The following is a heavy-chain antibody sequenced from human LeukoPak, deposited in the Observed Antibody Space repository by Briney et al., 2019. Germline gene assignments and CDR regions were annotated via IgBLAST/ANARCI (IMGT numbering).Heavy chain of an antibody. D-gene: IGHD5-24*01. CDR1: GFTFKNYW. CDR2: IKADGTYT. J-gene: IGHJ4*02. Sequence: GGSLRLSCAASGFTFKNYWMHWVRHAPGEGLVWVARIKADGTYTIYADSVKGRFTISRDKAKNTVFLQMNSLRAEDTAVYYCARSFAMATTPGDDFDFWGQGTLVTVSS. CDR3: ARSFAMATTPGDDFDF. V-gene: IGHV3-74*01.